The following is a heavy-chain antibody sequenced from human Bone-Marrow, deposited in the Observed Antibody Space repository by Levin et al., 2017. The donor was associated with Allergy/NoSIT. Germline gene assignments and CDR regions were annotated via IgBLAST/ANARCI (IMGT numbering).Heavy chain of an antibody. CDR1: GFTFSSSA. Sequence: LSLTCAASGFTFSSSAMSWVRQAPGKGLEWVSAISGSGGSTYYADSVKGRFTISRDNSKNTLYLQMNSLRAEDTAVYYCAKGYYDSSGYSHWYFDLWGRGTLVTVSS. J-gene: IGHJ2*01. CDR3: AKGYYDSSGYSHWYFDL. V-gene: IGHV3-23*01. CDR2: ISGSGGST. D-gene: IGHD3-22*01.